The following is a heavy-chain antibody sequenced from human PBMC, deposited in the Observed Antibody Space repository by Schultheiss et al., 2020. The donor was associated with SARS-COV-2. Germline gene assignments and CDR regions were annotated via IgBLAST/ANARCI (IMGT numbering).Heavy chain of an antibody. Sequence: GGSLRLSCAASGFTFSSYAMHWVRQAPGKGLEWVAVISYDGSNKYYADSVKGRFTISRDNSKNTLYLQMNSLGAEDTAVYYCAREWAYCSGGSCYLDYWGQGTLVTVSS. CDR3: AREWAYCSGGSCYLDY. CDR1: GFTFSSYA. CDR2: ISYDGSNK. V-gene: IGHV3-30*04. D-gene: IGHD2-15*01. J-gene: IGHJ4*02.